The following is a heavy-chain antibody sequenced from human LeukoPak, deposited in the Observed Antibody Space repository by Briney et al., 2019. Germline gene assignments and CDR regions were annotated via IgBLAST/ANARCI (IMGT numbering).Heavy chain of an antibody. V-gene: IGHV5-10-1*01. D-gene: IGHD6-13*01. J-gene: IGHJ4*02. CDR3: ASSRIAAAGTFDY. CDR1: GYSFTSYW. CDR2: IDPSDSYT. Sequence: GESLKISCKGSGYSFTSYWISWVRQMPGKGLEWTGRIDPSDSYTNYSPSFQGHVTISADKSISTAYLQWSSLKASDTAMYYCASSRIAAAGTFDYWGQGTLVTVSS.